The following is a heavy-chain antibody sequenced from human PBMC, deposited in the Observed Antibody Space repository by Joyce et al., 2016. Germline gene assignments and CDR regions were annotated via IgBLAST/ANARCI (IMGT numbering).Heavy chain of an antibody. CDR1: GFTFSSYA. Sequence: EVQVLESGGGLVQPGGSLRLSCAASGFTFSSYALSWVRQAPGKGLKWVSAISGGGGSTYYADSVKGRFTISRDKAKNTLYLQMSSLRVEDTAVYYCAKSPIVVVPAAINYFDHWGQGTLVTVSS. V-gene: IGHV3-23*01. J-gene: IGHJ4*02. CDR3: AKSPIVVVPAAINYFDH. D-gene: IGHD2-2*02. CDR2: ISGGGGST.